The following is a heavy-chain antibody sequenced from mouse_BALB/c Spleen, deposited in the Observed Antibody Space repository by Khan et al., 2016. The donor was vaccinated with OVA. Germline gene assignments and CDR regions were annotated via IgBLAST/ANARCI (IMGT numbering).Heavy chain of an antibody. J-gene: IGHJ4*01. V-gene: IGHV1S41*01. D-gene: IGHD1-1*01. CDR1: GYTFTSYW. CDR2: IGPGSGNT. CDR3: ARSNYYGSSLYAMDY. Sequence: DLVKPGASVKLSCKASGYTFTSYWINWIKQRPGQGLEWVGHIGPGSGNTYYNEIFKGKATLTVDTSSSTAYIQLSSLSSEDSAVYFCARSNYYGSSLYAMDYWGQGTSVTVSS.